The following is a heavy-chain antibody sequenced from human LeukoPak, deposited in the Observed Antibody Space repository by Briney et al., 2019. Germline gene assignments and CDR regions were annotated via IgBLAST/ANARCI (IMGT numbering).Heavy chain of an antibody. V-gene: IGHV3-30*18. J-gene: IGHJ4*02. D-gene: IGHD5-12*01. CDR2: ISYDGSNK. CDR3: AKDPGGYSGYDHPIDY. CDR1: GFTFSSYG. Sequence: GRSLRLSCAASGFTFSSYGMHWVRQAPDKGLEWVAVISYDGSNKYYADSVKGRFTISRDNSKNTLYLQMNSLRAEDTAVYYCAKDPGGYSGYDHPIDYWGQGTLVTVSS.